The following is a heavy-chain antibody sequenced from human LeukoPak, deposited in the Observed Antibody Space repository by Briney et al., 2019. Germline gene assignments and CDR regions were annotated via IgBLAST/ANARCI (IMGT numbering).Heavy chain of an antibody. V-gene: IGHV4-34*01. CDR1: GGSFSGYY. D-gene: IGHD1-7*01. J-gene: IGHJ5*02. CDR3: ARPRVRPTTNWFDT. CDR2: INHSGST. Sequence: PSETLSLTCAVHGGSFSGYYWSWIRQPPGKGLEWIGEINHSGSTNYNPSLKSRVTISVDTSKNQFSLTLKSVTAADTAVYYCARPRVRPTTNWFDTWGQGTLVTVSS.